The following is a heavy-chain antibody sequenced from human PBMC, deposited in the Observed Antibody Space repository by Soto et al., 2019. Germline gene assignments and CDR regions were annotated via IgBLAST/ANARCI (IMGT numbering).Heavy chain of an antibody. Sequence: CAACGLTFSSSAVTLVRQAPGKGLEWVSAISGSGGTTTTYADSVKGRFTISRDNARNTVSLQMSSLRAEDTAIYYCARGDRGGFDLWGHGTMVTVSS. CDR3: ARGDRGGFDL. D-gene: IGHD3-10*01. V-gene: IGHV3-23*01. CDR1: GLTFSSSA. CDR2: ISGSGGTTT. J-gene: IGHJ3*01.